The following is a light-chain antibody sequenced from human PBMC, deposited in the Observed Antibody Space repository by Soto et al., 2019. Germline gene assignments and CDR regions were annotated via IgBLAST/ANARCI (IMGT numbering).Light chain of an antibody. CDR2: KAS. V-gene: IGKV1-5*03. Sequence: IQMNQSPSTLSASFEDRVTITCRASQSRSSWLAWYQQKPGKAPKLMIYKASTLESGVPSRFSGSGSGTEFTLTIRSLRPDDFASYYCQHYTGYSPGTFAQGTKVDI. CDR3: QHYTGYSPGT. CDR1: QSRSSW. J-gene: IGKJ1*01.